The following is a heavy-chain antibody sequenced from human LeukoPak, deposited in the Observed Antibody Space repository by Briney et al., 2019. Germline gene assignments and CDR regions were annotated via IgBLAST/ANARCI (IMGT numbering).Heavy chain of an antibody. CDR1: GFTFSSYA. J-gene: IGHJ6*02. D-gene: IGHD6-6*01. CDR2: ISGSGGST. Sequence: GSLRLSCAASGFTFSSYAMSWVRQAPGKGLEWVSAISGSGGSTYYADSVKGRFTISRDNSKNTLYLQMNSLRAEDTAVYYCAKEYSSSSYYYYGMDVWGQGTTVTVSS. V-gene: IGHV3-23*01. CDR3: AKEYSSSSYYYYGMDV.